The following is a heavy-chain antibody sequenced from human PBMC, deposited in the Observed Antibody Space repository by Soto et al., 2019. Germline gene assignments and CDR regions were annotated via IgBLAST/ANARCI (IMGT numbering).Heavy chain of an antibody. CDR1: GESFSGYY. CDR2: INHSGST. Sequence: SETLSLTCAVYGESFSGYYWSWIRQPPGKGLEWIGEINHSGSTNYNPSLKSRVTISVDTSKNQFSLKLSSVTAADTAVYYCANAGRYDSSGYPLHYYYYGMDVWGQGTTVT. CDR3: ANAGRYDSSGYPLHYYYYGMDV. J-gene: IGHJ6*02. V-gene: IGHV4-34*01. D-gene: IGHD3-22*01.